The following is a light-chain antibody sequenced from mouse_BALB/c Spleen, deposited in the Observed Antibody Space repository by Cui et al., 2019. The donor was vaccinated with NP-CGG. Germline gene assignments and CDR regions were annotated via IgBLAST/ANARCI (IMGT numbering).Light chain of an antibody. CDR2: GTN. CDR3: ALWYSNHWV. J-gene: IGLJ1*01. CDR1: TGAVTTYNY. V-gene: IGLV1*01. Sequence: QAVVTQESCLSTSPGETVTLTCRSSTGAVTTYNYANWVQEKPDHLFTGLIGGTNNRAPGVPARFSGSLIGDKAALTITGAQTEDEAIYFCALWYSNHWVFGGGTKLTVL.